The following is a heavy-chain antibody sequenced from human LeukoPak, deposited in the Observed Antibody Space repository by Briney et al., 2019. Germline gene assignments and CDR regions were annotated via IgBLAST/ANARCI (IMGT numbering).Heavy chain of an antibody. CDR1: GGSISSHY. CDR3: ARDFRVGATSGFDY. D-gene: IGHD1-26*01. CDR2: IYYGGST. V-gene: IGHV4-59*11. Sequence: SETLSLTCTVSGGSISSHYWSWIRQPPGKGLEWIGYIYYGGSTNYNPSLKSRVTISVDTSKNQFSLKLSSVTAADTAVYYCARDFRVGATSGFDYWGQGTLVTVSS. J-gene: IGHJ4*02.